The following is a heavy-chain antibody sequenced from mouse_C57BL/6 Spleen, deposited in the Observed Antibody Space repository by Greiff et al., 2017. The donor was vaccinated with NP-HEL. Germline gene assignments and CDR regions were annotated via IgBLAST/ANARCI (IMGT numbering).Heavy chain of an antibody. J-gene: IGHJ2*01. V-gene: IGHV1-64*01. CDR2: IHPNSGST. Sequence: QVQLQQPGAELVKPGASVKLSCKASGYTFTSYWMHWVKQRPGQGLEWIGMIHPNSGSTNYNEKFKSKATLAVDKSSSPAYMQLSSLTSEDSAVYYCARCDYYGSRYFDYWGQGTTLTVSS. CDR1: GYTFTSYW. CDR3: ARCDYYGSRYFDY. D-gene: IGHD1-1*01.